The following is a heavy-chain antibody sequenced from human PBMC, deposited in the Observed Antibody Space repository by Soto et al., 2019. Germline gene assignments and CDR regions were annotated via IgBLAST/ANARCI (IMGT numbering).Heavy chain of an antibody. J-gene: IGHJ4*02. V-gene: IGHV4-39*01. D-gene: IGHD6-6*01. Sequence: QLQLQESGPGLVKPSETLSLTCTVSGGSISSSSYYWGWIRQPPGKGLEGIGSIYYSGSTYYNPSLKSRVTISVDTSKNQFSLKLSSVTAADKAVYYCARLSIAARPFDYWGQGTLVTVSS. CDR3: ARLSIAARPFDY. CDR2: IYYSGST. CDR1: GGSISSSSYY.